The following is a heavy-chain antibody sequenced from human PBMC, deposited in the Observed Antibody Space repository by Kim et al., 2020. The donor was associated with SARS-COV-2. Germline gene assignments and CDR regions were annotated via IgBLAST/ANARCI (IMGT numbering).Heavy chain of an antibody. CDR3: AKPMDVDIGYGMDV. CDR2: ISWNSGSI. J-gene: IGHJ6*02. V-gene: IGHV3-9*01. Sequence: GGSLRLSCAASGFTFDDYAMHWVRQAPGKGLEWVSGISWNSGSIGYADSVKGRFTISRDNAKNSLYLQMNSLRAEDTALYYCAKPMDVDIGYGMDVWGQGTTVTVSS. CDR1: GFTFDDYA. D-gene: IGHD5-12*01.